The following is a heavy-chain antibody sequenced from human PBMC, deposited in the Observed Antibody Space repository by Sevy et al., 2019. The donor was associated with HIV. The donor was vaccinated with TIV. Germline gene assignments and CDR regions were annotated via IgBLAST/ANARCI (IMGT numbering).Heavy chain of an antibody. CDR3: ARAHYYDSSGYYWSDYYYYDGMDV. V-gene: IGHV4-31*03. Sequence: SETLSLTCTVSGGSISSGGYYWSWIRQHPGKGLEWIGYIYYSGSTYYNPSLKSRVTISVDTSKNQFSLKLSSVTAADTAVYYCARAHYYDSSGYYWSDYYYYDGMDVWGQGTTVTVSS. J-gene: IGHJ6*02. D-gene: IGHD3-22*01. CDR2: IYYSGST. CDR1: GGSISSGGYY.